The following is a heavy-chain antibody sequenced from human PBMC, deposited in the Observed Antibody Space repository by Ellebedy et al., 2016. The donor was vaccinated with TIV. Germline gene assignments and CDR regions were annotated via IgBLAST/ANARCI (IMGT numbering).Heavy chain of an antibody. CDR3: ARGSYDSGGYYYFDY. V-gene: IGHV3-13*01. CDR1: GFTFRTYD. J-gene: IGHJ4*02. D-gene: IGHD3-22*01. Sequence: GGSLRLSXAASGFTFRTYDMHWVRQAPGKGLEWVSTIGTSGDAYYPGSVKGRFTVSRENAKNSLYLQMNSLRAGDAAVYYCARGSYDSGGYYYFDYWGQGTLVTVSS. CDR2: IGTSGDA.